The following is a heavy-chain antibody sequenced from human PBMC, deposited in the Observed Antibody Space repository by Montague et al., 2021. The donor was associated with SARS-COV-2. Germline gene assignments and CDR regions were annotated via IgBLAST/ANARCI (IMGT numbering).Heavy chain of an antibody. J-gene: IGHJ4*02. CDR1: GGSISSTAYR. V-gene: IGHV4-39*01. D-gene: IGHD4-17*01. CDR2: ISSSGTT. CDR3: ARHYGSSLDS. Sequence: SETLSLTCAVSGGSISSTAYRRGWIRQPPGKVPEWFGFISSSGTTFYNPSLKSRISMSVDTPKSQFSLNLTSVTAADTAVYYCARHYGSSLDSWGQGILVAVSS.